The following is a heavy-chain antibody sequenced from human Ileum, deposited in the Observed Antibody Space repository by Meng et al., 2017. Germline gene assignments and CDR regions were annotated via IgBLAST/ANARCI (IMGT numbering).Heavy chain of an antibody. CDR1: AGYTGRRPVC. CDR2: LSHCATT. D-gene: IGHD1-14*01. CDR3: TTALGFNSA. J-gene: IGHJ5*02. V-gene: IGHV4-39*07. Sequence: KPFQTLCPPSHMSAGYTGRRPVCWGMVIQPTRNGLESMLILSHCATTSYNTSLKSRFTISINTDKNQFSLDLKSVTPADTAIYYCTTALGFNSAWGQGTLVTVSS.